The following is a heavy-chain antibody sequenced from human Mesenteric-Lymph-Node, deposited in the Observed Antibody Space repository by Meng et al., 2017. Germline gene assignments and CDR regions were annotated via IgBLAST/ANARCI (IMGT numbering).Heavy chain of an antibody. J-gene: IGHJ2*01. CDR1: GGSNSSSNW. Sequence: ADLHGTGPGLGKLSRTLSLVCAVYGGSNSSSNWWSWVRQPPGKGLEWIGEIYHSGSTNYNPSLKSRVTISGDTSKTQFSLRLTSVTAAETAIYYCARGDDFAWCNQWGRGTLVTVSS. D-gene: IGHD4/OR15-4a*01. V-gene: IGHV4-4*02. CDR2: IYHSGST. CDR3: ARGDDFAWCNQ.